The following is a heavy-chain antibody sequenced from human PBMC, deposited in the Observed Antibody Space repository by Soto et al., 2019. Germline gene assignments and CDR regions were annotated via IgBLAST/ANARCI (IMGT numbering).Heavy chain of an antibody. J-gene: IGHJ5*02. CDR1: GYSFTSYW. CDR2: IDPSDSYT. Sequence: PGESLKISCKGSGYSFTSYWISWVRQMPGKGLEWMGRIDPSDSYTNYSPSFQGHVTISADKSISTAYLQWSSLRAEDTAVYYCAKDVRGVAGPNWFDPRGQGTLVTVSS. CDR3: AKDVRGVAGPNWFDP. V-gene: IGHV5-10-1*01. D-gene: IGHD6-19*01.